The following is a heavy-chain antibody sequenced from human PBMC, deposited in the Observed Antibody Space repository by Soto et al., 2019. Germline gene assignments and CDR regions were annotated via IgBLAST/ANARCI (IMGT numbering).Heavy chain of an antibody. CDR1: GYTFTSYG. J-gene: IGHJ6*02. V-gene: IGHV1-18*01. CDR3: ARIGTVGTGVLGYYYGMDV. Sequence: ASVKVSCKASGYTFTSYGISWVRQAPGQGLEWMGWISAYNGNTNYAQKLQGRVTMTTDTSTSTAYMELRSLGSDDTAVYYCARIGTVGTGVLGYYYGMDVWGQGTTVTVYS. CDR2: ISAYNGNT. D-gene: IGHD2-21*02.